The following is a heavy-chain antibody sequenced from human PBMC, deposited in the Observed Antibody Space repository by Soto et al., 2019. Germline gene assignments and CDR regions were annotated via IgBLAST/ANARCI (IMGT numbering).Heavy chain of an antibody. D-gene: IGHD2-15*01. Sequence: SETLSLTCTVSGDSIHGYYWSWIRQPPWRGLELVGFIYFRGNTNYNPSLKGRVTISLDASNNEFSLRLRSLTAADTAIYYCARGGDARWSNFDYWGPGILVTVSS. CDR2: IYFRGNT. J-gene: IGHJ4*02. V-gene: IGHV4-59*01. CDR1: GDSIHGYY. CDR3: ARGGDARWSNFDY.